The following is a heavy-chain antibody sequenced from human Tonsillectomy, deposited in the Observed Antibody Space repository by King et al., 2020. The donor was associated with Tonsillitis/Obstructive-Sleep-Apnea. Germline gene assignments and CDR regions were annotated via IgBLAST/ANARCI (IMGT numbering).Heavy chain of an antibody. J-gene: IGHJ6*03. CDR1: GGSFSGYY. V-gene: IGHV4-34*01. D-gene: IGHD2-2*02. Sequence: VQLQQWGAGLLKPSETLSLTCAVYGGSFSGYYWSWIRQPPGKGLEWIGEINHSGSTNYNPSLKSRVTISVDTSKNQFSLKLSSVTAADTAVYYCARPSLGYCSSTSCYTNYYYYYMDVWGKGTTVTVSS. CDR2: INHSGST. CDR3: ARPSLGYCSSTSCYTNYYYYYMDV.